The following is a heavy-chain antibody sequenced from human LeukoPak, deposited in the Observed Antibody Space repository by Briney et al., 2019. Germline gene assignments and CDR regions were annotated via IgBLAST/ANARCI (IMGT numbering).Heavy chain of an antibody. CDR1: GFTVSSMY. J-gene: IGHJ6*04. CDR2: IYGGGST. D-gene: IGHD3-10*02. Sequence: AGGSLRLSCAASGFTVSSMYMSWVRQAPGKGLEWVSVIYGGGSTFYADSVKGRFTISRDNSKNTLYLQMNSLRAEDTAVYYCAELGITMIGGVWGKGTTVTISS. V-gene: IGHV3-53*01. CDR3: AELGITMIGGV.